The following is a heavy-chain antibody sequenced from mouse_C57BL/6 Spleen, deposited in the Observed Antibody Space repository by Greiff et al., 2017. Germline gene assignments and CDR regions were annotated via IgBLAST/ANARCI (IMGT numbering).Heavy chain of an antibody. D-gene: IGHD1-1*01. Sequence: QVQLQQPGAELVRPGSSVKLSCKASGYTFTSYWMHWVKQRPIQGLEWIGNIDPSDSETHYNQKFKDKATLTVDKSSSTAYMQLSSLTSEDSAVYYCANSPYYYGSSFYAMDDWGQGTSVTVSS. J-gene: IGHJ4*01. V-gene: IGHV1-52*01. CDR1: GYTFTSYW. CDR3: ANSPYYYGSSFYAMDD. CDR2: IDPSDSET.